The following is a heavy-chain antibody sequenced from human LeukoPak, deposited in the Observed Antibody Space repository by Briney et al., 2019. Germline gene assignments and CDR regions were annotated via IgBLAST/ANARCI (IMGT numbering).Heavy chain of an antibody. CDR2: ISYDGNKK. V-gene: IGHV3-30*18. CDR3: AKPPDWYCSSPSCHFAAPFDY. J-gene: IGHJ4*02. Sequence: GRSLRLSCVASGFSLRGYAMHWVRQAPGRGLEWVAVISYDGNKKYYADSVKGRFTISRDNSKNTLYLQMNALRAEDTAVYYCAKPPDWYCSSPSCHFAAPFDYWGQGTLVTVSS. CDR1: GFSLRGYA. D-gene: IGHD2-2*01.